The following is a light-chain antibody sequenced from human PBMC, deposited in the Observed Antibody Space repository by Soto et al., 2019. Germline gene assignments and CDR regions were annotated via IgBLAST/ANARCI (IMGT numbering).Light chain of an antibody. Sequence: DIQMTQSPSSLSASVGDRVTITCRASQNIIRYLNWYQQKPGRAPNLLIYAASSLQSGVPSRFSGSGSGTEFTLTISSLQPEDFATYYCQQSYSTLFTFGPGTKVEIK. CDR3: QQSYSTLFT. CDR1: QNIIRY. V-gene: IGKV1-39*01. J-gene: IGKJ3*01. CDR2: AAS.